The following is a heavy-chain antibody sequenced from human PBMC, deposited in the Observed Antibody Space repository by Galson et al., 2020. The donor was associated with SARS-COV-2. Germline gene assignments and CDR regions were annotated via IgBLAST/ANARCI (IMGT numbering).Heavy chain of an antibody. CDR3: ARGGALYNWTYVEDNWFAP. CDR1: GGSFSGYY. V-gene: IGHV4-34*01. CDR2: INHSGST. Sequence: SETLSLTCAVYGGSFSGYYWSWIRQPPGKGLEWIGEINHSGSTNYNPSLKSRVTISVDTSKNQFSLKLSSVTAADTAVYYCARGGALYNWTYVEDNWFAPGGQGTLVTVSS. D-gene: IGHD1-7*01. J-gene: IGHJ5*02.